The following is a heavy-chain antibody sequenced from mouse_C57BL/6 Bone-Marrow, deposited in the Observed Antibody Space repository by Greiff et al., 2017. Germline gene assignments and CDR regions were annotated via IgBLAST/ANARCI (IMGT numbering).Heavy chain of an antibody. CDR2: INPYNGGT. CDR3: ARDRFGYYGSSSFAY. V-gene: IGHV1-19*01. CDR1: GYTFTDYY. Sequence: VQLQQSGPVLVKPGASVKMSCKASGYTFTDYYMNWVKQSHGKSLEWIGVINPYNGGTSYNQKFKGKATLTVDKSSSTAYMELNSLTSEDSAVYYCARDRFGYYGSSSFAYWGQGTLVTVSA. D-gene: IGHD1-1*01. J-gene: IGHJ3*01.